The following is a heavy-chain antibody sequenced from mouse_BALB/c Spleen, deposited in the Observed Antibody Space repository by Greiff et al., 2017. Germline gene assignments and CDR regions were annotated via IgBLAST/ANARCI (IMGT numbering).Heavy chain of an antibody. V-gene: IGHV5-4*02. Sequence: EVKVEESGGGLVKPGGSLKLSCAASGFTFSDYYMYWVRQTPEKRLEWVATISDGGSYTYYPDSVKGRFTISRDNAKNNLYLQMSSLKSEDTAMYYCAREGYFDVWGAGTTVTVSS. CDR3: AREGYFDV. CDR1: GFTFSDYY. J-gene: IGHJ1*01. CDR2: ISDGGSYT.